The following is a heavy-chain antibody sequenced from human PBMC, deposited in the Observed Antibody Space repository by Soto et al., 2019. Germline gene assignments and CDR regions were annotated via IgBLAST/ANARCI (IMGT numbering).Heavy chain of an antibody. J-gene: IGHJ4*02. Sequence: QVQLVQSGAEVKKPGASVKVSCKASGYTFTSYDINWVRQATGQGLEWMGWMNPNSGNTGYAQKFQGRVPMTRNTSIDTAYMELSSLRSEHTAVYYGARGLSLRKGDPPGYWGQGTLVTVSS. D-gene: IGHD4-17*01. V-gene: IGHV1-8*01. CDR3: ARGLSLRKGDPPGY. CDR2: MNPNSGNT. CDR1: GYTFTSYD.